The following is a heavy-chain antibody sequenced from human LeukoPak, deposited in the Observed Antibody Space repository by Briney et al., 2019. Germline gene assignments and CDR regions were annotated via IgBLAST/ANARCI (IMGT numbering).Heavy chain of an antibody. CDR2: ISYDGSNK. D-gene: IGHD2-21*02. Sequence: GGSLRLSCAASGFSFSDAWMSWVRQIPGKGLEWVAVISYDGSNKYYADSVKGRFTISRDNSKNTLYLQMNSLRAEDTAVYYCARGLNCGGDCYSFKGPFDYWGQGTLVTVSS. J-gene: IGHJ4*02. CDR1: GFSFSDAW. V-gene: IGHV3-30*03. CDR3: ARGLNCGGDCYSFKGPFDY.